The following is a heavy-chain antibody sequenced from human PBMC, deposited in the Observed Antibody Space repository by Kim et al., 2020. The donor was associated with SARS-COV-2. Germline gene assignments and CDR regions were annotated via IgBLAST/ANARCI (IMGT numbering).Heavy chain of an antibody. CDR1: GFTFSSYA. J-gene: IGHJ6*02. CDR3: AKEGYYYDSSGYSEGDYYYYGMDV. V-gene: IGHV3-23*01. Sequence: GGSLRLSCAASGFTFSSYAMSWVRQAPGKGLEWVSAISGSGGSTYYADSVKGRFTISRDNSKNTLYLQMNSLRAEDTAVYYCAKEGYYYDSSGYSEGDYYYYGMDVWGQGTTVTVSS. D-gene: IGHD3-22*01. CDR2: ISGSGGST.